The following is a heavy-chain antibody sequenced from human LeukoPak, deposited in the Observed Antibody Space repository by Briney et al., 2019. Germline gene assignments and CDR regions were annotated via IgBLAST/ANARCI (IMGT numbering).Heavy chain of an antibody. CDR3: ARDRLITMVRAFDY. Sequence: PGGSLRLSCAASGFTFSDYYMSWIRQAPGKGLEWVSYISSSGSTIYYADSVKGRFTIYRDNAKNSLYLQMNSLRAEDTAVYYCARDRLITMVRAFDYWGQGTLVTVSS. CDR2: ISSSGSTI. V-gene: IGHV3-11*01. J-gene: IGHJ4*02. D-gene: IGHD3-10*01. CDR1: GFTFSDYY.